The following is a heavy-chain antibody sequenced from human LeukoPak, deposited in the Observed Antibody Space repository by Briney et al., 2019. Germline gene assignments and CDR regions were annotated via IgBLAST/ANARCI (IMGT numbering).Heavy chain of an antibody. D-gene: IGHD1-26*01. CDR3: AGHSSGSYGERFFDY. J-gene: IGHJ4*02. CDR2: IYYRGST. CDR1: GGSISSSSYY. Sequence: KTSETLSLTCTVSGGSISSSSYYWGWIRQPPGKGLEWIGSIYYRGSTYYNPSLKSRVTISVDTSKKQFSLKLSSVTAADTAVYYCAGHSSGSYGERFFDYWGQGTLVTVSS. V-gene: IGHV4-39*01.